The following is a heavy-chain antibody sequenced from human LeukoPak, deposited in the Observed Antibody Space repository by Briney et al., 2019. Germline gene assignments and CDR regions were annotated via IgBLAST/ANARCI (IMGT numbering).Heavy chain of an antibody. V-gene: IGHV1-8*01. CDR1: GYTFPRYS. Sequence: ASVKVSCKASGYTFPRYSINWVRQATGQGLEWMGWTNPNTGGSGPAQKFQGRVTMTYNTPISTAYMELSSLTSDDTAVYYCAREVRRGTYDYWGQGTLVTVTP. CDR2: TNPNTGGS. J-gene: IGHJ4*02. CDR3: AREVRRGTYDY. D-gene: IGHD3-16*01.